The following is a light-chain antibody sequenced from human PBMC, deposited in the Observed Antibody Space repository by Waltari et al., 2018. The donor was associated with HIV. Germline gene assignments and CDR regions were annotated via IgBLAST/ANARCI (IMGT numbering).Light chain of an antibody. CDR1: SSNIGAGYD. CDR3: QSYDSSLSGWV. Sequence: QSVLTQPPSVSWAPGQRVPISCTGSSSNIGAGYDLHRYRQLPGTAPKLLIYDNSSRPSGVPDRFSGSKSGTSAALAITGLQAEDEADYYCQSYDSSLSGWVFGGGTKLTVL. J-gene: IGLJ3*02. V-gene: IGLV1-40*01. CDR2: DNS.